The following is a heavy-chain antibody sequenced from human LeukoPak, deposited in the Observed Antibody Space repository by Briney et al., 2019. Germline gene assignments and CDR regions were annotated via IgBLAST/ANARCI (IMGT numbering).Heavy chain of an antibody. CDR1: GFTFSNYW. D-gene: IGHD2-2*01. J-gene: IGHJ3*01. V-gene: IGHV3-74*01. CDR2: INSDGSST. CDR3: AREGLVCIRTSCYLAAFDL. Sequence: GGSLRLSCAASGFTFSNYWMHWVRQAPGKGLVWVSRINSDGSSTNYADSVKGRFTISRDNAKNTLSPQMNSLRAEETAVYYCAREGLVCIRTSCYLAAFDLWGQGTVVTVSS.